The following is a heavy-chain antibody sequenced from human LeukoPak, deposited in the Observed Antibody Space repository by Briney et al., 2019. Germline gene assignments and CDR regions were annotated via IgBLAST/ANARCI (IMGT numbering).Heavy chain of an antibody. V-gene: IGHV3-7*01. CDR2: INQDGSEE. CDR3: ARDLTGPYFYYGMDV. J-gene: IGHJ6*02. Sequence: GGSLRLSCAASGFPFSTYWMGWVRQAPGKGLQWVANINQDGSEENSVDSVKGRFTISRDNAKNSLYLQMNSLRGEDTAVYYYARDLTGPYFYYGMDVWGQGTTVTVSS. CDR1: GFPFSTYW.